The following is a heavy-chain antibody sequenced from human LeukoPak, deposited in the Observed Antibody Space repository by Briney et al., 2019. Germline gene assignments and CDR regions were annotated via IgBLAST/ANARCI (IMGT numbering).Heavy chain of an antibody. V-gene: IGHV3-7*03. J-gene: IGHJ4*02. Sequence: GGSLRLSCAASGFTFSSYWMSWVRQAPGEGLEWVANIKQDGSEKYYVDSVKGRFTISRDNAKNSLYLQMNSLRAEDTAVYYCARAGIAAAGTRGLFDYWGQGTLVTVSS. D-gene: IGHD6-13*01. CDR1: GFTFSSYW. CDR2: IKQDGSEK. CDR3: ARAGIAAAGTRGLFDY.